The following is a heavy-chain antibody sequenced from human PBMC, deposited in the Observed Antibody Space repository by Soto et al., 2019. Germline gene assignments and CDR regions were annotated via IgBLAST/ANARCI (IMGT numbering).Heavy chain of an antibody. V-gene: IGHV3-21*03. D-gene: IGHD2-15*01. CDR3: AKDEEEMVIHHFYGMDV. J-gene: IGHJ6*04. CDR2: ITHSTNYM. Sequence: PGGPLRLSCPAPGFDFSRHAMNCVRHSPEKALEWGASITHSTNYMYYPDSVKGRFTIARHNAKSALYIQMDSLRTEDTAIYYCAKDEEEMVIHHFYGMDVQGEWTTVTLSS. CDR1: GFDFSRHA.